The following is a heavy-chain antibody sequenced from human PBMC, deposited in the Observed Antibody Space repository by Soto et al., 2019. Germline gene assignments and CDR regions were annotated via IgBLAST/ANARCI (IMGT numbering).Heavy chain of an antibody. V-gene: IGHV1-69*01. D-gene: IGHD3-9*01. CDR3: ARPYYDILTGYPGAAFDI. J-gene: IGHJ3*02. Sequence: QVQLVQSGAEVKKPGSSVKVSCKASGGTFSSYAISWVRQAPGQGLEWMGGIIPIFGTANYAQKFQGRVTITADESTSTAYMELSSLRSEDTAVYYWARPYYDILTGYPGAAFDIWGQGTMVTVSS. CDR1: GGTFSSYA. CDR2: IIPIFGTA.